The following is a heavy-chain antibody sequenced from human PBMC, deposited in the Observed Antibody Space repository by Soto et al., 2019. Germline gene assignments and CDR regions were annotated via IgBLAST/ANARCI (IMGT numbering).Heavy chain of an antibody. V-gene: IGHV1-69*04. CDR2: IIPILGIA. CDR1: GGTFSSYT. CDR3: ARDPDIVVVPAAISAFDI. D-gene: IGHD2-2*01. J-gene: IGHJ3*02. Sequence: SVKVSCKASGGTFSSYTISWVRQAPGQGLEWMGRIIPILGIANYAQKFQGRVTITADKSTSTAYMELSSLRSEDTAVYYCARDPDIVVVPAAISAFDIWGQGTMVTVSS.